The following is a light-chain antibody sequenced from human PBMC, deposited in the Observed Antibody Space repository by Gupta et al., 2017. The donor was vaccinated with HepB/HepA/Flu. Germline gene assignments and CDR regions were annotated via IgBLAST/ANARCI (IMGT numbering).Light chain of an antibody. CDR2: AAS. CDR3: QQTYNTPYT. Sequence: DIQMTQSPSSLSVSVGDRVTITCRTSQRIFNYLNWYQQKPGKGPALLIYAASTLQRGVASRFSGSGSGTDFTLTISSLQPEDSATYYCQQTYNTPYTFGQGTKLEIK. CDR1: QRIFNY. J-gene: IGKJ2*01. V-gene: IGKV1-39*01.